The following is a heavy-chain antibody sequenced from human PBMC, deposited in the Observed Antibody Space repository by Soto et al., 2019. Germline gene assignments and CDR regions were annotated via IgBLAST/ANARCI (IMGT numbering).Heavy chain of an antibody. V-gene: IGHV3-30-3*01. CDR2: RSYDGSNK. CDR3: AKELCEQYSSCRIGMDA. Sequence: LXLSCATSGFTFSRDAMHWVRQATGKGLEWLAVRSYDGSNKYYADFVKGRFTISRDNSKNTLYLQMNTLIAEDMAVYYFAKELCEQYSSCRIGMDAGRQGTTFTVSS. CDR1: GFTFSRDA. D-gene: IGHD6-6*01. J-gene: IGHJ6*02.